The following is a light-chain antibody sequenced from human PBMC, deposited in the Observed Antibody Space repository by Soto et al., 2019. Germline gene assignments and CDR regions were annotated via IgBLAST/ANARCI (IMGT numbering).Light chain of an antibody. CDR3: QQADSFPLT. Sequence: DLQMTQSPSSVSASVGDRVIITCRASQDISSWLAWYQQKAGEAPKLLIFAASRLHSGVPSRFSGSVSGTDLTLTITNLQPEDFATYYCQQADSFPLTFGGGTKVEIK. CDR2: AAS. V-gene: IGKV1D-12*01. CDR1: QDISSW. J-gene: IGKJ4*01.